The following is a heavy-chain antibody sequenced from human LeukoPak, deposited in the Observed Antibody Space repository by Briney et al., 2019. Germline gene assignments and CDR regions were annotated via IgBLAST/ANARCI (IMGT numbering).Heavy chain of an antibody. D-gene: IGHD6-6*01. CDR1: AGSISSYY. J-gene: IGHJ1*01. CDR2: IYYSGST. V-gene: IGHV4-59*01. Sequence: KSSETLSLTCTVSAGSISSYYWSWIRQPPGKGLEWIGYIYYSGSTNYNPSLKSRVTISVDTSKNQFSLKLSSVTAADTAVYYCARDDRYSSSSGYFQHWGQGTLVTVSS. CDR3: ARDDRYSSSSGYFQH.